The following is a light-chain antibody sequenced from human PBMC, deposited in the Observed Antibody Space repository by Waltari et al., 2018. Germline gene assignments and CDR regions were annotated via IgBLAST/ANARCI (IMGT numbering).Light chain of an antibody. CDR2: DDN. CDR1: NSNIGNNY. V-gene: IGLV1-51*01. J-gene: IGLJ3*02. Sequence: QSVLTQPPSVSAAPGQKVTISCSGGNSNIGNNYVSWYQKFPGRAPRLLVFDDNQRPSGIPDRFSGSKSGTSATLAITGLQSGDEADYYCASWDSSLSAAGVFGGGTRLTVL. CDR3: ASWDSSLSAAGV.